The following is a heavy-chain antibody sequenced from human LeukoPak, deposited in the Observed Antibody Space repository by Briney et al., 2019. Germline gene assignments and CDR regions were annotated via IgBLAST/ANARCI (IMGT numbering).Heavy chain of an antibody. CDR1: GGSISSGGYY. J-gene: IGHJ2*01. CDR2: IYYSGST. V-gene: IGHV4-31*03. CDR3: ARDVTHWYFDL. D-gene: IGHD1-14*01. Sequence: SETLSLTCTVSGGSISSGGYYWSWIRQHPGKGLEWIGYIYYSGSTYYNPSLKSRVTISVDTSKNQFSLKLSSVTDADTAVYYCARDVTHWYFDLWGRGTLVTVSS.